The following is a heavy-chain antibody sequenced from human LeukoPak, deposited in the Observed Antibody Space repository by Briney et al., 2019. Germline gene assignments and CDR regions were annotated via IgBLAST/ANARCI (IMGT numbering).Heavy chain of an antibody. CDR3: AREAGYYDFWSGYYIFDY. CDR2: IYYSGST. V-gene: IGHV4-59*12. Sequence: SEALSLTCTVSGGSISSYYWSWIRQPPGKGLEWIGYIYYSGSTNYNPSLKSRVTISVDTSKNQFSLKLSSVTAADTAVYYCAREAGYYDFWSGYYIFDYWGQGTLVTVSS. J-gene: IGHJ4*02. D-gene: IGHD3-3*01. CDR1: GGSISSYY.